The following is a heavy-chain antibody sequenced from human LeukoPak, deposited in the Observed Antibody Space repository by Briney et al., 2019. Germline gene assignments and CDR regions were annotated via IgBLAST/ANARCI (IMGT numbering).Heavy chain of an antibody. CDR2: INHSGST. Sequence: PSETLSLTCAVYGGSFSGYYWSWIRQPPGKGLEWIGEINHSGSTNYNPSFKSRVTISVDTSKNQFSLKLSSVTAADTAVYYCAGGPGYYYGMDVWGKGTTVTVSS. CDR1: GGSFSGYY. CDR3: AGGPGYYYGMDV. V-gene: IGHV4-34*01. J-gene: IGHJ6*04.